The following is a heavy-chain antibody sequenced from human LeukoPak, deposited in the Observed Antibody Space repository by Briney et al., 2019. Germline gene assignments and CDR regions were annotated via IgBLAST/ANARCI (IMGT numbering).Heavy chain of an antibody. CDR2: INHSGST. V-gene: IGHV4-34*01. CDR1: GGSFSGYY. J-gene: IGHJ4*02. Sequence: PSETLSLTCAVYGGSFSGYYRSWIRQPPGKGLEWIREINHSGSTNYNPSLKSRVTISVDTSKNQFSLKLSSVTAADTAVYYCASGQIAVAAKDWGQGTLVTVSS. D-gene: IGHD6-19*01. CDR3: ASGQIAVAAKD.